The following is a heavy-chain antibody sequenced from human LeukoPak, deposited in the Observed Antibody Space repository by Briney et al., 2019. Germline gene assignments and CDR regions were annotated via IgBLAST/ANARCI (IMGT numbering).Heavy chain of an antibody. D-gene: IGHD1-26*01. CDR2: FDPEDGET. J-gene: IGHJ4*02. CDR1: GYTLTELS. CDR3: ATKSPIVGATDY. Sequence: ASVKVSCKVSGYTLTELSMHWVRQAPGKGLEWMGGFDPEDGETIYAQKFQGRVTMTEDTSTDTAYMELSSLRSKDTAVCYCATKSPIVGATDYWGQGTLATVSS. V-gene: IGHV1-24*01.